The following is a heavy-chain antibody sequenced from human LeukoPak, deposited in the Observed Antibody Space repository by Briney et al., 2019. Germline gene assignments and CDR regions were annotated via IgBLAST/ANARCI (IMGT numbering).Heavy chain of an antibody. CDR1: GFTFSSYG. J-gene: IGHJ4*02. CDR3: AKDLQYTIGCDY. CDR2: ISYDGSNK. V-gene: IGHV3-30*18. Sequence: GRSLRLSCAASGFTFSSYGMHWVRQAPGKGLEWVAVISYDGSNKYYADSVKGRFTISRDNSKNTLYLQMNSLRAEDTAVYYCAKDLQYTIGCDYWGQGTLVTVSS. D-gene: IGHD3-3*01.